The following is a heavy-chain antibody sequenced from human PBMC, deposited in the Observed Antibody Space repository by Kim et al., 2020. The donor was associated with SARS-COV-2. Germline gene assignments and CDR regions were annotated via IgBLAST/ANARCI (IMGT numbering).Heavy chain of an antibody. D-gene: IGHD4-17*01. J-gene: IGHJ4*02. CDR2: VSYSGST. CDR3: ARVTTVIPFDD. Sequence: SETLSLTCIVSGGSIDNNYWSWIRQPPGKGLEWIGYVSYSGSTNYNPSLKRRITMSLDTSKNQFSLKLTSVAAADTAVYYCARVTTVIPFDDWGQGILVTVSS. CDR1: GGSIDNNY. V-gene: IGHV4-59*01.